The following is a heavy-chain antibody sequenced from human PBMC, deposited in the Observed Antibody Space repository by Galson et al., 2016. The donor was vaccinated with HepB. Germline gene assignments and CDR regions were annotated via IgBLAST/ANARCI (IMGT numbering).Heavy chain of an antibody. CDR3: VRDVGTDAFDI. D-gene: IGHD2-15*01. J-gene: IGHJ3*02. Sequence: ETLSLTCAISGYSISSSNWWSWVRQPPGKGLEWIGEIFHTGRTNYNPSLKSRVTMSIDKSNNHFSLRLSSMTAADTAVYYCVRDVGTDAFDIWGQGTMVTVSS. V-gene: IGHV4-4*02. CDR1: GYSISSSNW. CDR2: IFHTGRT.